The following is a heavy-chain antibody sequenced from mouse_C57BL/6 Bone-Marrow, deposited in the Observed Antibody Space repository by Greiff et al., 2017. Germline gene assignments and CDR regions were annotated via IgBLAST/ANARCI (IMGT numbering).Heavy chain of an antibody. Sequence: VQLQQPGAELVMPGASVKLSCKASGYTFTSYWMHWVKQRPGQGLEWIGEIDPSGSYTNYNQKFKGKATLTVDKSSSTAYMQLSSLPSEASAVYYCARANYNYWDYGGRGTSVTV. J-gene: IGHJ4*01. CDR1: GYTFTSYW. V-gene: IGHV1-69*01. CDR3: ARANYNYWDY. CDR2: IDPSGSYT. D-gene: IGHD2-12*01.